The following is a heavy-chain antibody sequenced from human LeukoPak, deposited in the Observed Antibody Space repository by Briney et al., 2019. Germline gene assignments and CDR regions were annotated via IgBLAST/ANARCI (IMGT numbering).Heavy chain of an antibody. CDR2: INPNSGGT. Sequence: ASVKVSCKASGYTFTSYGISWVRQAPGQGLEWMGWINPNSGGTNYAQKFQGRVTMTRDTSISTAYMELSRLRSDDTAVYYCARKLRYFDWRFDPWGQGTLVTVSS. CDR3: ARKLRYFDWRFDP. V-gene: IGHV1-2*02. D-gene: IGHD3-9*01. J-gene: IGHJ5*02. CDR1: GYTFTSYG.